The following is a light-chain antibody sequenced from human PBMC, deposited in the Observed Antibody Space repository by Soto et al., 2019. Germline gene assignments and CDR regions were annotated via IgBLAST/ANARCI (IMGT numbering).Light chain of an antibody. V-gene: IGLV2-14*01. CDR3: SSYTTSSTYV. CDR1: SSDVGGYNY. CDR2: DVS. J-gene: IGLJ1*01. Sequence: QSALTQPASVSGSPGPSITISCTGTSSDVGGYNYVSWHQQHPGKVPKLMIYDVSYRPSGVSNRFSGSKSGNTASLTISGLQAEDEADYYCSSYTTSSTYVFGTGTKLTVL.